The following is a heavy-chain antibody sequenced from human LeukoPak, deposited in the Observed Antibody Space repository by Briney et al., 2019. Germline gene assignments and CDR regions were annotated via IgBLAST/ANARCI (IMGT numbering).Heavy chain of an antibody. CDR2: ISSSANSI. Sequence: PGGSLRLSCAASGFTLSSYSMHWVRQAPGKGLEWVSYISSSANSIQYAESVKGRFTISRDNAKNSLFPQMNSLRAEDTAVYYCARDQAGTGRDYWGQGTLVTVSS. CDR1: GFTLSSYS. CDR3: ARDQAGTGRDY. J-gene: IGHJ4*02. V-gene: IGHV3-48*01. D-gene: IGHD6-13*01.